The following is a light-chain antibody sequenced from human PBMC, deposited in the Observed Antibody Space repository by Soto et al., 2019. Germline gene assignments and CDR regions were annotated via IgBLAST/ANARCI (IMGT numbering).Light chain of an antibody. V-gene: IGKV1-27*01. Sequence: DIHLTQSPSFLSASVGDRVTITGRPRQAVPHYLAWYQQKPWKVPPLLLSAASTLQSGVPSRFSGRGSGTEFTLTISSLQPEDVATYYCQNYNSAPLTSGGGTKVDI. CDR2: AAS. CDR3: QNYNSAPLT. J-gene: IGKJ4*01. CDR1: QAVPHY.